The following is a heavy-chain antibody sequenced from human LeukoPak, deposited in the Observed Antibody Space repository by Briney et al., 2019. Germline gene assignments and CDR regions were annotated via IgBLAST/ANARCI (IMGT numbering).Heavy chain of an antibody. CDR1: GGSISSGGYY. V-gene: IGHV4-31*03. CDR2: IYYSGST. Sequence: SETLSLTCTVSGGSISSGGYYWSWIRQHPGKGLEWIGYIYYSGSTYYNPSLKSRVTISVDTSKNQFSLKLSSVTAADPGVYYCARGQALRAFDIWGQGTMFTVSS. CDR3: ARGQALRAFDI. J-gene: IGHJ3*02.